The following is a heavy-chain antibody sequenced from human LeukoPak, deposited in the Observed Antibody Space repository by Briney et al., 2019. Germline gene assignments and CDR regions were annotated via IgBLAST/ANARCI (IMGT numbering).Heavy chain of an antibody. CDR3: AKSYGDFGYYYYYYMDV. CDR1: GFTFSSYG. CDR2: IWYDGSNK. Sequence: AGGSLRLSCAASGFTFSSYGMHWVRQAPGKGLEWVAVIWYDGSNKYYADSVKGRFTISRDNSKNTLYLQMNSLRAEDTAVYYCAKSYGDFGYYYYYYMDVWGKGTTDTVSS. J-gene: IGHJ6*03. D-gene: IGHD4-17*01. V-gene: IGHV3-33*06.